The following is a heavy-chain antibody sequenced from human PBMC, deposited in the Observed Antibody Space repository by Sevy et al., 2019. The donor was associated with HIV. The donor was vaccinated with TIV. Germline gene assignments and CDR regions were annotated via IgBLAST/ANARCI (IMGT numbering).Heavy chain of an antibody. D-gene: IGHD3-22*01. CDR3: ARESVVTLPYYYYYGMDV. CDR1: GFTFSSYW. Sequence: GGSLRLSCAASGFTFSSYWMSWVRQAPGKGLEWVANIKQDGSEKYYVDSVKGRFTISRDNAKNSLYLQMNSLRAEDMAVYYCARESVVTLPYYYYYGMDVWGQGTTVTVSS. J-gene: IGHJ6*02. V-gene: IGHV3-7*01. CDR2: IKQDGSEK.